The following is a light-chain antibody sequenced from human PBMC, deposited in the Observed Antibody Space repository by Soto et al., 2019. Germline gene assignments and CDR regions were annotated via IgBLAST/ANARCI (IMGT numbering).Light chain of an antibody. CDR1: QSISSN. Sequence: EIVMTQSPATLSVSPGERATLSCRASQSISSNLAWYQQKPGQAPRLLIYGASTSATGIPARFSGSGSGTEFTLTVSSLQSEDFAVYSCQQYNNWPITFDQGTRLEIK. CDR2: GAS. CDR3: QQYNNWPIT. V-gene: IGKV3-15*01. J-gene: IGKJ5*01.